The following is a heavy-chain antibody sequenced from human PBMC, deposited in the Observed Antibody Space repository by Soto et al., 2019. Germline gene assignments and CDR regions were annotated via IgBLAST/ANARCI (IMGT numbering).Heavy chain of an antibody. CDR3: ARCGLGAPAAGTDYYYGMDV. Sequence: GASVKVSCKASGYTFTGYYMHWVRQAPGQGLEWMGWINPNSGGTNYAQKFQGWVTTTRDTSISTAYMELSRLRSDDTAVYYCARCGLGAPAAGTDYYYGMDVRAQRTTVTVSS. CDR1: GYTFTGYY. V-gene: IGHV1-2*04. CDR2: INPNSGGT. J-gene: IGHJ6*02. D-gene: IGHD6-13*01.